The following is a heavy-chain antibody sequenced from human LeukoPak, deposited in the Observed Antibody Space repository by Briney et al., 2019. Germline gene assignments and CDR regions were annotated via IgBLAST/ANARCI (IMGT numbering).Heavy chain of an antibody. J-gene: IGHJ6*03. V-gene: IGHV4-34*01. Sequence: SETLSLTCAVYGGSFSGYYWSWIRQPPGQGLEWIGEINHSGSTNYNPSLKSRVTISVDTSKNQFSLKLSSVTAADTAVYYCERYSSSRGYYYYYMDVWGKGTTVTVSS. CDR1: GGSFSGYY. D-gene: IGHD6-6*01. CDR3: ERYSSSRGYYYYYMDV. CDR2: INHSGST.